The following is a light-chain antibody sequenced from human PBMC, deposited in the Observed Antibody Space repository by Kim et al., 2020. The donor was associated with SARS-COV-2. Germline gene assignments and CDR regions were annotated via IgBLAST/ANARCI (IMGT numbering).Light chain of an antibody. CDR3: SSLTSSTTWV. J-gene: IGLJ3*02. CDR2: EVS. Sequence: GQSVPLSCTGTSSDVGRYNRVSWYHQSPGTAPKLMIYEVSNRPSGVPDRFSGSKSGNTASLTISGVQAEDEGEYYCSSLTSSTTWVFGGGTQLTVL. CDR1: SSDVGRYNR. V-gene: IGLV2-18*02.